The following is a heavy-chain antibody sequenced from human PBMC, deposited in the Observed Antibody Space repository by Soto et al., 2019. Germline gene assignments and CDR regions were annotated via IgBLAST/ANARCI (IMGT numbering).Heavy chain of an antibody. D-gene: IGHD3-22*01. Sequence: QVQLVQSGAEVKKPGASVKVSCKASGYTFTSYYMHWVRQAPGQGLEWMGIINPSGGSTSYAQKFKGRVTMTRDTSTSTVYMEMSSLRSEDTAVYYCARDDTMIGLVYWGQGTLVTVSS. V-gene: IGHV1-46*01. J-gene: IGHJ4*02. CDR1: GYTFTSYY. CDR2: INPSGGST. CDR3: ARDDTMIGLVY.